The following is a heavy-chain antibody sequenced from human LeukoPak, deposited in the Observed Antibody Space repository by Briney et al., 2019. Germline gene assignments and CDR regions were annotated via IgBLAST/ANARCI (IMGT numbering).Heavy chain of an antibody. Sequence: SETLSLTCTVSGGSISGGGYYWTWIRQPAGKGLEWIGRIYTSGSTNYNPSLKSRVSISVDTSKNQFSLKLTSVTAADTAVYYCARTTEGGYTYGYFYYYYMDVWGKGTTVTISS. CDR2: IYTSGST. CDR1: GGSISGGGYY. CDR3: ARTTEGGYTYGYFYYYYMDV. J-gene: IGHJ6*03. V-gene: IGHV4-61*02. D-gene: IGHD5-18*01.